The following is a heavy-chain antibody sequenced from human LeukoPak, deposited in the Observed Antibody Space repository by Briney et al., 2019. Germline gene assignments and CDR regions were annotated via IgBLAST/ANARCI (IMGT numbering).Heavy chain of an antibody. V-gene: IGHV4-38-2*02. J-gene: IGHJ1*01. Sequence: SETLSLTCTVSGYSISSGNYWVWIRQPPGKGLEWIGSVHQSGRTYDNPSLKSRVTISVDTSKNQFSLKLTSVTAVDTAVYYCVRGTMGDEGGYFQHWGQGTLVTVSS. CDR1: GYSISSGNY. CDR3: VRGTMGDEGGYFQH. CDR2: VHQSGRT. D-gene: IGHD3-16*01.